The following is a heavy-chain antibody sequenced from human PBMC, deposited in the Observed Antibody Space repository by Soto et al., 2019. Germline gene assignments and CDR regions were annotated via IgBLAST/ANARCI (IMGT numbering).Heavy chain of an antibody. CDR2: TYYRSKWYN. Sequence: PSQTLSLTCAISGDSVSSNSAAWNWIRQSPSRGLEWLGRTYYRSKWYNDYAVSVKSRITINPDTSKNQFTLQLNSVTPEDTAVYYCARVTVLEMATAFDYWGQGTLVTISS. V-gene: IGHV6-1*01. J-gene: IGHJ4*02. CDR3: ARVTVLEMATAFDY. CDR1: GDSVSSNSAA. D-gene: IGHD5-18*01.